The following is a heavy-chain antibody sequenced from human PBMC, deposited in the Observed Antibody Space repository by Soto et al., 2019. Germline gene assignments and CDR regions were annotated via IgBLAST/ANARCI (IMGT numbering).Heavy chain of an antibody. Sequence: EVQLLESGGGLVQPGGSLRLSCAASGFTFSHFAMSWVRQAPGQGLEWVSTLSGGDDSTYYADSVKDRFTISRDNSKNPLYLPLYSLRAEDTDVYYCAKKYHYGSGTYLYYFDYWGQGTVVTVSS. J-gene: IGHJ4*02. CDR3: AKKYHYGSGTYLYYFDY. V-gene: IGHV3-23*01. CDR2: LSGGDDST. CDR1: GFTFSHFA. D-gene: IGHD3-10*01.